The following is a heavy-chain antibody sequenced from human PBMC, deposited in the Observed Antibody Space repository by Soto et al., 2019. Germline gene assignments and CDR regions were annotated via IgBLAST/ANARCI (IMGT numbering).Heavy chain of an antibody. J-gene: IGHJ4*02. CDR2: ISDSGGST. CDR1: GFTFSTYA. D-gene: IGHD6-13*01. CDR3: ARCQTAATVPYYFDY. V-gene: IGHV3-23*01. Sequence: GSLRLSCAASGFTFSTYAMSWVRQAPGKGLEWVSGISDSGGSTYYPDSVKGRFTISRDNSKNMLYLQMNSLRVEDTAIYYCARCQTAATVPYYFDYCGQGSLVTVSS.